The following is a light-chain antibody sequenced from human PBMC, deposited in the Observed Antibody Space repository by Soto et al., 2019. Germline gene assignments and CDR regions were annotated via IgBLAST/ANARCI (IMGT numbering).Light chain of an antibody. Sequence: QSVLSQPASVSASPGQSITFSCSGTSSDVGDNNYVSWYQQHPGKAPKLIIYEVNNRPSGVSNRFSGSKSGNTASLSISGLQAEDEADYYCGSFTSTSTLYVFGTGTKVTVL. CDR2: EVN. V-gene: IGLV2-14*01. CDR1: SSDVGDNNY. J-gene: IGLJ1*01. CDR3: GSFTSTSTLYV.